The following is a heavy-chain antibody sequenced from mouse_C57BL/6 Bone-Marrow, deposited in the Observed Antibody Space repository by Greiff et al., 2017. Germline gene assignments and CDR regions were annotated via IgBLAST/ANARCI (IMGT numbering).Heavy chain of an antibody. CDR3: ARGIYYDYDEGFAY. CDR1: GYTFTSYG. J-gene: IGHJ3*01. V-gene: IGHV1-81*01. CDR2: IYPRSGNT. Sequence: QVQLKQSGAELARPGASVKLSCKASGYTFTSYGISWVKQRTGQGLEWIGEIYPRSGNTYYNEKFKGKATLTADKSSSTAYMELRSLTSEDSAVXFCARGIYYDYDEGFAYWGQGTLVTVSA. D-gene: IGHD2-4*01.